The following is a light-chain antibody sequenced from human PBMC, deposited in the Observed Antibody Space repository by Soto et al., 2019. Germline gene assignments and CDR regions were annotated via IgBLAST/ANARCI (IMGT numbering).Light chain of an antibody. J-gene: IGKJ5*01. V-gene: IGKV1-9*01. CDR1: QGISSY. CDR3: QQLNSFPIT. CDR2: AAS. Sequence: DIQLTQSPSFLSASVGDRVTITCRASQGISSYLAWYQQKPGKAPKLLIYAASTLQSGVPSRFSGSGSGTEFTLTISCLQPEYFATYYCQQLNSFPITFGPGTRLEIK.